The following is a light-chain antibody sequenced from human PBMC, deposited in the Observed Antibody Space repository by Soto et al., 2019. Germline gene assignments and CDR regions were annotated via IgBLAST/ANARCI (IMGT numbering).Light chain of an antibody. CDR2: EVS. J-gene: IGLJ1*01. Sequence: QSALTQPASVSGSPGQSITISCTGTSSAVGGYHYVSWYQQHPGKAPKLMIYEVSNRPSGVSNRFSGSKSGNTASLTISGLQADDEADYYCSSYTSSSTSYVFGTGTQLTVL. CDR3: SSYTSSSTSYV. CDR1: SSAVGGYHY. V-gene: IGLV2-14*01.